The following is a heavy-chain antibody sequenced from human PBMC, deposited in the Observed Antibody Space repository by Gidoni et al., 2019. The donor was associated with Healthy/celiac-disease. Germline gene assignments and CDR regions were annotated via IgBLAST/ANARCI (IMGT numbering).Heavy chain of an antibody. V-gene: IGHV3-23*04. CDR2: IRGSGGST. Sequence: EVQLVESGGVLVQPGGSLRLSCAASGFTFSSYAMSWVRQAPGKGLEWVSAIRGSGGSTYYADSVKGRFTISRDNSKNTLYLQMNSLRAEDTAVYYCARGDGYKIGHFDYWGQGTLVTVSS. CDR3: ARGDGYKIGHFDY. J-gene: IGHJ4*02. D-gene: IGHD5-12*01. CDR1: GFTFSSYA.